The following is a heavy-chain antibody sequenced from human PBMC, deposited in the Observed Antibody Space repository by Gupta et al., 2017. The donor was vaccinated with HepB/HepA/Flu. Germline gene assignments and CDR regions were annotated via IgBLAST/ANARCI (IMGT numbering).Heavy chain of an antibody. CDR1: GGSITNTNFY. CDR3: ARVALYNDAIDA. Sequence: LHLQESGPGLVKPSATLSLICTVSGGSITNTNFYWGWIRQLPGKGLEWIATISYSGNNYYNKPRNRRLTRAGDENGLSREVTSMTAADTAGDYCARVALYNDAIDAWGQGTMVTVSS. CDR2: ISYSGNN. J-gene: IGHJ5*02. D-gene: IGHD3-16*01. V-gene: IGHV4-39*01.